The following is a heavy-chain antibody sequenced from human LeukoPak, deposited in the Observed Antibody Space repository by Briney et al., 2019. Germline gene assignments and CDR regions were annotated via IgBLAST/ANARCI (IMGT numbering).Heavy chain of an antibody. CDR1: GGSISSYY. V-gene: IGHV4-4*07. CDR3: ARDQQLVLFGDAFDI. Sequence: PSETLSLTCTVSGGSISSYYWSWIRQPAGKGLGWIGRIYTSGSTNYNPSLKSRVTMSVDTSKNQFSLKLSSVTAADTAVYYCARDQQLVLFGDAFDIWGQGTMVTVSS. J-gene: IGHJ3*02. CDR2: IYTSGST. D-gene: IGHD6-6*01.